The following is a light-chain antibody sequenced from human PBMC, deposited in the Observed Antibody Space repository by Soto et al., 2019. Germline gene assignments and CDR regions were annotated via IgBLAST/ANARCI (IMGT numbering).Light chain of an antibody. CDR2: DAS. CDR3: QQYASSPRT. V-gene: IGKV3-20*01. CDR1: ESINSNF. J-gene: IGKJ1*01. Sequence: VLTQSPGTLSLSPGESATLSCRASESINSNFLAWYQQKPGQAPRLLIYDASRRATGIPDRFSGSGSGPDFTLTIHRLGPEDFAVYYCQQYASSPRTFGQGTKVEIK.